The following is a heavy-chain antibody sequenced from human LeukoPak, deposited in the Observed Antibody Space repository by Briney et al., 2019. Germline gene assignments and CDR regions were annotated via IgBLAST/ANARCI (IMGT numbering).Heavy chain of an antibody. CDR1: GYTFTSYA. CDR2: MNPNSGNT. Sequence: SVKVSCKASGYTFTSYAMHWVRQATGQGLEWMGWMNPNSGNTGYAQKFQGRVTITRNTSISTAYMELSSLRSEDTAVYYCARARSLGELRTLGYWGQGTLVTVSS. D-gene: IGHD3-16*01. CDR3: ARARSLGELRTLGY. V-gene: IGHV1-8*03. J-gene: IGHJ4*02.